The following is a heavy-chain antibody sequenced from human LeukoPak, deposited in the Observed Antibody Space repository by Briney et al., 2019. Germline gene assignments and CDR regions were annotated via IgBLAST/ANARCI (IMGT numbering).Heavy chain of an antibody. D-gene: IGHD3-22*01. CDR1: GFTFSSYA. CDR3: AKEYYYDSSGYYSSRWFDP. V-gene: IGHV3-23*01. CDR2: ISGSGGST. Sequence: GGSLRLSCAASGFTFSSYAMSWVRQAPGKGLEWVSAISGSGGSTYYADSVKGRFTISRDNSKNTLYLQMNSLRAEDTAVYYCAKEYYYDSSGYYSSRWFDPWGQGTLVTVSS. J-gene: IGHJ5*02.